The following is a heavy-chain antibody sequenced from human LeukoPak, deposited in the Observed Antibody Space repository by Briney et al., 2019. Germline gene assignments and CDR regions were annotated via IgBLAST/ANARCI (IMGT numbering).Heavy chain of an antibody. CDR3: ARLAAAGKNYYYYMDV. CDR1: GGSFSGYY. D-gene: IGHD6-13*01. J-gene: IGHJ6*03. V-gene: IGHV4-34*01. Sequence: DPSETLSLTCTVYGGSFSGYYWSWIRQPPGQGLEWVGEINHSGSTNYNPSLKSRVTISVDTSKNQFSLKLSSVTAADTAVYYCARLAAAGKNYYYYMDVWGKGTTVTVSS. CDR2: INHSGST.